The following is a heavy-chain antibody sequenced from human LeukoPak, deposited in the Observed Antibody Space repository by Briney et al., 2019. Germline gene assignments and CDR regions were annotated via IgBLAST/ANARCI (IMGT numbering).Heavy chain of an antibody. CDR1: GVRVYSNRAG. CDR3: ARGGLIGYYYYYYMDV. J-gene: IGHJ6*03. CDR2: TYCRSYWYN. V-gene: IGHV6-1*01. Sequence: SRTLSVTCDISGVRVYSNRAGWNWTSQSPSPGLEWLGMTYCRSYWYNDYAVSVKSRISINPDTSKNQFSLQLTSVTPEDTAVYYCARGGLIGYYYYYYMDVWGKGTTVTVSS.